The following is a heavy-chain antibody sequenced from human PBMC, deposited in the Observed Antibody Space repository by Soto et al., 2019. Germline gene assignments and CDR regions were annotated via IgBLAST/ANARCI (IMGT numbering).Heavy chain of an antibody. CDR1: GFTFSSYA. CDR3: AKSTIFGVVIMEAFDI. J-gene: IGHJ3*02. V-gene: IGHV3-23*01. CDR2: ISGSGGST. D-gene: IGHD3-3*01. Sequence: GSLRLSCAASGFTFSSYAMSWVRQAPGKGLEWVSAISGSGGSTYYADSVKGRFTISRDNSKNTLYLQMNSLRAEDTAVYYCAKSTIFGVVIMEAFDIWGQGTMVTVSS.